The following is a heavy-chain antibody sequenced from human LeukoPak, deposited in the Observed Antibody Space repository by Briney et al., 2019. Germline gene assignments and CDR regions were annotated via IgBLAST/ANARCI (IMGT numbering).Heavy chain of an antibody. V-gene: IGHV3-23*01. CDR3: AKDGRGYSYGPRTY. CDR2: ISGSGGST. Sequence: PGGSLRLSCTASGFTFSSYAMHWVRRAPGKGLEWVSAISGSGGSTYYADSVKGRFTISRDNSKNTLYLQMNSLRAEDTAVYYCAKDGRGYSYGPRTYWGQGTLVTVSS. D-gene: IGHD5-18*01. CDR1: GFTFSSYA. J-gene: IGHJ4*02.